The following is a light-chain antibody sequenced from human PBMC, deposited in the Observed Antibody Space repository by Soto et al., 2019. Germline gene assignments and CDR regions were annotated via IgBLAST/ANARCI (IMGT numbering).Light chain of an antibody. CDR2: DAS. V-gene: IGKV3-11*01. CDR1: QSVRRN. J-gene: IGKJ1*01. CDR3: QQRDNWPWT. Sequence: ETVLTQSPATLSLSPGERATLSCRASQSVRRNLAWYQHKPGQAPRLLIYDASNRATGIPGRFSGSGSGTDFTLTSSNLEPEDFAVYYCQQRDNWPWTFGQGEKVEIK.